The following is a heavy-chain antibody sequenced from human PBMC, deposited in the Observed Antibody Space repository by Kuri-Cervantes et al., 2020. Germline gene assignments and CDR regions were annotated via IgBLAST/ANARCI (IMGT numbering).Heavy chain of an antibody. CDR3: ARDLRTIFGVVTLPRGWGDL. CDR2: VDPEDGET. J-gene: IGHJ2*01. Sequence: ASVKVSCKVSGYTLTELSMHWVRQAPGKGLEWMGGVDPEDGETIYAQKLQGRVTLTEDTSTETVYLELSRLRSDDTAVYYRARDLRTIFGVVTLPRGWGDLWGRGTLVTVSS. V-gene: IGHV1-24*01. CDR1: GYTLTELS. D-gene: IGHD3-3*01.